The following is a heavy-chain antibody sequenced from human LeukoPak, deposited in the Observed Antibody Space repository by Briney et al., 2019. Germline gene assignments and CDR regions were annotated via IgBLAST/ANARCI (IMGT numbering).Heavy chain of an antibody. D-gene: IGHD2-21*02. V-gene: IGHV3-11*04. Sequence: KPGGSLRLSCAASGFTVSSNYMSWIRQAPGKGLEWVSYISSSGSTIYYADSVKGRFTISRDNAKNSLYLQMNSLRAEDTAVYYCARDTSVVTAIDYWGQGTLVTVSS. J-gene: IGHJ4*02. CDR2: ISSSGSTI. CDR1: GFTVSSNY. CDR3: ARDTSVVTAIDY.